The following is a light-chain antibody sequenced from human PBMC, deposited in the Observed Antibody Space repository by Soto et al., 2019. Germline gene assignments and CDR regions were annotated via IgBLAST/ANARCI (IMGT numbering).Light chain of an antibody. CDR3: QQYAYSPPHS. V-gene: IGKV3-11*01. J-gene: IGKJ2*03. Sequence: EIVLTQSPATLSLSPGERATLSCRASQSVSSYLAWYQQKPGQAPRILIYDASNRATGIPARFSGSGSGTDFTLTISSLEPEDFAVYYCQQYAYSPPHSFGQGTKLEIK. CDR1: QSVSSY. CDR2: DAS.